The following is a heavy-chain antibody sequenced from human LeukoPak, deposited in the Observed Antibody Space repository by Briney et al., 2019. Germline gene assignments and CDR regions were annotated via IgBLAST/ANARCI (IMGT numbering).Heavy chain of an antibody. J-gene: IGHJ4*02. CDR3: ARAASHYDFWGGYYRFQLDY. V-gene: IGHV4-59*01. CDR1: GGSISSYY. CDR2: IYYSGST. D-gene: IGHD3-3*01. Sequence: SETLSLTCTVSGGSISSYYWSWIRQPPGKGLEWIGYIYYSGSTNYNPSLKSRVTISVDTSKNQFSLKLSSETAADTAVYYCARAASHYDFWGGYYRFQLDYWGQGTLVTVSS.